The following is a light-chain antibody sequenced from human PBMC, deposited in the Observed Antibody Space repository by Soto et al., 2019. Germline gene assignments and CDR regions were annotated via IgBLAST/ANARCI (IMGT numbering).Light chain of an antibody. CDR1: RDIRDF. V-gene: IGKV1-39*01. CDR3: QQSYTTPVYS. CDR2: AAS. J-gene: IGKJ2*01. Sequence: EIQMTQSPSSLSVSVGDRVTITCQASRDIRDFLNWYQQRIGKSPKLLIYAASNLQSGVPSRFSGSGSGTDFTLTISNLQPEDFATYFCQQSYTTPVYSFGQGTKVDIK.